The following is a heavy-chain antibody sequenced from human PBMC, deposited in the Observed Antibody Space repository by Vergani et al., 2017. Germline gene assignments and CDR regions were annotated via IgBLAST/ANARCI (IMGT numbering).Heavy chain of an antibody. CDR3: ASQRTGFGELPFNY. CDR2: ISSSGSTI. D-gene: IGHD3-10*01. V-gene: IGHV3-48*03. CDR1: GFTFSSYA. J-gene: IGHJ4*02. Sequence: EVQLLESGGGLVQPGGSLRLSCAASGFTFSSYAMSWVRQAPGKGLEWVSYISSSGSTIYYADSVKGRFTISRDNAKNSLYLQMNSLRAEDTAVYYCASQRTGFGELPFNYWGQGTLVTVSS.